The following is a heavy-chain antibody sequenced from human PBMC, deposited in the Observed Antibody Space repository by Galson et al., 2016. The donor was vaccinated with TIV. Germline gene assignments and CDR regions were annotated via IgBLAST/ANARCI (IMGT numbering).Heavy chain of an antibody. V-gene: IGHV3-72*01. J-gene: IGHJ4*02. CDR3: ARDQIGSYPD. D-gene: IGHD1-26*01. CDR2: ATDKSNGYTT. CDR1: GFSFGDYA. Sequence: SLRLSCAASGFSFGDYAMNWVRQAPGKGLEWVGRATDKSNGYTTEYAASVRGRFTISRDDSKDSLYLQMNSLKTEDTAVYYCARDQIGSYPDWGQGTLVTVSS.